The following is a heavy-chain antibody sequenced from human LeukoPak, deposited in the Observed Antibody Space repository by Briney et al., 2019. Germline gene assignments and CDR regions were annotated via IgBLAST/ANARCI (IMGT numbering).Heavy chain of an antibody. CDR2: IYQDGTI. CDR3: ARSSLLRGPMDV. D-gene: IGHD2-15*01. J-gene: IGHJ6*03. Sequence: GGSLRLSCAASGITVSTNYMSWVRQAPGKGLEWVSIIYQDGTIYYADSVRGRFTISRDGSKNTLYLQMNGLRDEDAAFYYCARSSLLRGPMDVWGKGTTVTVSS. V-gene: IGHV3-53*01. CDR1: GITVSTNY.